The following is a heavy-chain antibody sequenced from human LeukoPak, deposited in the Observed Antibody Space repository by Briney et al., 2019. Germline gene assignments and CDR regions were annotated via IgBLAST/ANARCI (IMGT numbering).Heavy chain of an antibody. V-gene: IGHV4-34*01. CDR1: GGSFSGYY. CDR3: ARGVADFWSGYRASYFDY. CDR2: INHSGST. D-gene: IGHD3-3*01. J-gene: IGHJ4*02. Sequence: SETLSLTCAVYGGSFSGYYWSWIRQPPGKGLEWIGEINHSGSTNYNPSLKSRVTISVDTSKNQFSLKLGSVTAADTAVYYCARGVADFWSGYRASYFDYWGQGTLVTVSS.